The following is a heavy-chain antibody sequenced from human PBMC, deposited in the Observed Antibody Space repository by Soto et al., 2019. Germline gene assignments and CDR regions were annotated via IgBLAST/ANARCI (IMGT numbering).Heavy chain of an antibody. V-gene: IGHV1-69*06. CDR1: GGTFDRYA. CDR2: VIPVFLNS. Sequence: ASVKVSCKASGGTFDRYAISWVRQAPGQGLEWMGGVIPVFLNSNYAQKFQGRVTITADKSTNTVYMEMNSLKSEDTAVYYCVRGGGEMANPPPYLYWGQGTQVTVSS. D-gene: IGHD3-16*01. J-gene: IGHJ4*02. CDR3: VRGGGEMANPPPYLY.